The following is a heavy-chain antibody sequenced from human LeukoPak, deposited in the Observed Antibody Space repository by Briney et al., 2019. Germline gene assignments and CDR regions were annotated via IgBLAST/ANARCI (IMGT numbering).Heavy chain of an antibody. Sequence: GGSLRLSCAASGISFSSHWMSWVRQAPGKGLEWVANIKQDGSEKYYVDSVKGRFTISRDNAKNSLYLQMNSLRAEDTAVYYCARVRFGWFDPWGQGTLVTVSS. J-gene: IGHJ5*02. CDR2: IKQDGSEK. CDR3: ARVRFGWFDP. D-gene: IGHD3-3*01. V-gene: IGHV3-7*01. CDR1: GISFSSHW.